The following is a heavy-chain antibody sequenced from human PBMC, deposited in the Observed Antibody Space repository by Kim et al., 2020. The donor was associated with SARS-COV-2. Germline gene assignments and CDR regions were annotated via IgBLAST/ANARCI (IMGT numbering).Heavy chain of an antibody. V-gene: IGHV3-11*01. CDR3: ARVANYYGSGSDAFDI. J-gene: IGHJ3*02. CDR1: GFTFSDYY. D-gene: IGHD3-10*01. Sequence: GGSLRLSCEASGFTFSDYYMTWIRQIPGKGPEWLSSIGGGGYPTYYADSVRGRFTIARDNTRNSLHLQLNSLRAEDTALYYCARVANYYGSGSDAFDIWGQGTMVTVSS. CDR2: IGGGGYPT.